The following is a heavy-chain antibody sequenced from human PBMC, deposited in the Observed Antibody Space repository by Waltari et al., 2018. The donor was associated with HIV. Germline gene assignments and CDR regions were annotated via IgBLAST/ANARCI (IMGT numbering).Heavy chain of an antibody. CDR1: GGSFSGYY. CDR2: INHSGST. CDR3: ARERWLQLGWFDP. J-gene: IGHJ5*02. D-gene: IGHD1-1*01. V-gene: IGHV4-34*01. Sequence: QVQLQQWGAGLLKPSETLSLTCAVYGGSFSGYYWSWIRQPPGKGLEWIGEINHSGSTNYNPSLKSRVTISVDTSKNQFSLKLSSVTAADTAVYYCARERWLQLGWFDPWGQGTLVTVSS.